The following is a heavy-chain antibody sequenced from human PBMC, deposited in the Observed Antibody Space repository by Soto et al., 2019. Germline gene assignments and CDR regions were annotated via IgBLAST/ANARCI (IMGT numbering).Heavy chain of an antibody. CDR3: AVAMVREILIFESSGMHV. CDR1: GGSFHNYA. Sequence: QVHLVQSGAEVKKPGSSVKVSCKTSGGSFHNYAVSWVRQAPGQGLEWMGGIIPNFDTPNYAQKFQDRVTIIADESTSTVDMELRSLRSNDTAVYYCAVAMVREILIFESSGMHVWGQGTTVIVSS. J-gene: IGHJ6*02. CDR2: IIPNFDTP. V-gene: IGHV1-69*01. D-gene: IGHD3-10*01.